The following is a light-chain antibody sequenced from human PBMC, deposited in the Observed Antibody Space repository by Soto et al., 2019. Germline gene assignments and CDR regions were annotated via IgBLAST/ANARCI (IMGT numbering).Light chain of an antibody. CDR2: CAS. CDR1: QSVXSNY. V-gene: IGKV3-20*01. Sequence: IVLTQSPGTLSLSPGERATLSCRASQSVXSNYLAWYQQKPGQAPRLPXDCASSMATGSPDRLSGSGSGTDFTLTISRLEPEDFAVYFCHQYGDATQTFGQGTKVDIK. CDR3: HQYGDATQT. J-gene: IGKJ1*01.